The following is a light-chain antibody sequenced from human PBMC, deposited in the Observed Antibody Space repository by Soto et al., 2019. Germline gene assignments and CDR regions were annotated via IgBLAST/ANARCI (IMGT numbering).Light chain of an antibody. Sequence: QSVLTQPASVSGSPGQSITISCTGTSSDVGSYNLVSWYQQHPGKAPKLMIYEVSKRPSGVSNRFSGSKSGNTASLTISGLQAEYDADYYCCSYAGSSTPYVFGTGTKVTVL. CDR2: EVS. J-gene: IGLJ1*01. CDR1: SSDVGSYNL. V-gene: IGLV2-23*02. CDR3: CSYAGSSTPYV.